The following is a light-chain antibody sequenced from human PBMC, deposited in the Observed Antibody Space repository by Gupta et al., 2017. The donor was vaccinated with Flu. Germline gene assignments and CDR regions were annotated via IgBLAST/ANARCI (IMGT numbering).Light chain of an antibody. V-gene: IGKV1-33*01. CDR1: HDISNY. CDR3: QQYDKS. Sequence: DIQMTQSPSSLSASVGDRVTITCQASHDISNYLNWYQQRPGEAPKLLIYDASNLETGVPSRFSGSGSGTDFTFTITSLQPEDIATYYCQQYDKSFGPGTKVNIK. J-gene: IGKJ3*01. CDR2: DAS.